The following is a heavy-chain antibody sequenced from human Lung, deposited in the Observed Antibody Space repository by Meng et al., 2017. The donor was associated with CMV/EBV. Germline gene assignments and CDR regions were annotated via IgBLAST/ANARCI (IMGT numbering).Heavy chain of an antibody. V-gene: IGHV1-46*01. CDR1: GYTFTSYE. CDR3: ARDRNGRRRYYDSSAYYLDY. CDR2: INPSGGST. D-gene: IGHD3-22*01. Sequence: SVKVSXKASGYTFTSYEMQWVRQAPGQGLEWMAIINPSGGSTTYAQKFQGRVTVTRDTSTTSVYMELSSLRSEDTAVYYCARDRNGRRRYYDSSAYYLDYWGQGXLVTVSS. J-gene: IGHJ4*02.